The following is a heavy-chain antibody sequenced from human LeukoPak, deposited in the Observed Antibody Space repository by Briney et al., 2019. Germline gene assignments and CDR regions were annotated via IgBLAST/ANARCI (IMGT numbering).Heavy chain of an antibody. CDR2: FDPDDGET. V-gene: IGHV1-24*01. Sequence: ASVKLSFNVSVYTLTELSMHCVRHVPAKGLEWMGGFDPDDGETIYAQKLQGRVTMTEDTSTDTAYMELSNLRSEDTAVYYCARAGGSSGYFGIYYYYYYMDVWGKGTTVTISS. D-gene: IGHD3-22*01. CDR3: ARAGGSSGYFGIYYYYYYMDV. CDR1: VYTLTELS. J-gene: IGHJ6*03.